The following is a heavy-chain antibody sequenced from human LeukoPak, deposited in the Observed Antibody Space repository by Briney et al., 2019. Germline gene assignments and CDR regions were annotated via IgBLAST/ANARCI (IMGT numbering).Heavy chain of an antibody. CDR1: GFTFSNAW. J-gene: IGHJ4*02. CDR2: ISGSGGST. CDR3: AKVARSTLLYYFDY. Sequence: GGSLRLSCAASGFTFSNAWMSWVRQAPGKGLEWVSGISGSGGSTYYADAVKGRFTISRDNSKNTLYLQMNSLRAEDTAVYYCAKVARSTLLYYFDYWGQGTLVTVSS. V-gene: IGHV3-23*01.